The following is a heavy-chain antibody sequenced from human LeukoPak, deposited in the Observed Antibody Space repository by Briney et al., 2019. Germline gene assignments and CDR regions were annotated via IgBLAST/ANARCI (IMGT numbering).Heavy chain of an antibody. Sequence: SETLSLTCTVSGGSLTSSSYYWDWIRQPPGKGLEWIGSIYYSGTAYYNPSLKSRFTMSVDTSKNQFSLKLSSVTAADTTLYYCARRAGSGWHDYWGQGTLVTVSS. D-gene: IGHD6-19*01. CDR3: ARRAGSGWHDY. J-gene: IGHJ4*02. V-gene: IGHV4-39*01. CDR1: GGSLTSSSYY. CDR2: IYYSGTA.